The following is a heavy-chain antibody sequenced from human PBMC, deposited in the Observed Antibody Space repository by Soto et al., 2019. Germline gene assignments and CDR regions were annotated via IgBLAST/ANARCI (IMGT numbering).Heavy chain of an antibody. CDR1: GFIFRNFW. Sequence: DVHLVESGGGLVQPGGSLRLSCAASGFIFRNFWMNWVRQVPGNGLEWVANINYDGSEKNYVDFVKGRFTISRDNARNSLYLEMDSLRAEDTAVYYCASSYAHWGQETLVTVSS. J-gene: IGHJ4*02. CDR2: INYDGSEK. D-gene: IGHD4-17*01. CDR3: ASSYAH. V-gene: IGHV3-7*03.